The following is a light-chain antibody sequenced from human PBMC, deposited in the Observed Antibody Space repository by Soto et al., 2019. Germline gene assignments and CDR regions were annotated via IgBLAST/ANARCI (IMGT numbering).Light chain of an antibody. V-gene: IGKV3-20*01. CDR2: GAS. Sequence: EIVLTQSPGTLSLSPGERATLSCRASQSVSSSYLAWYQQKPGQAPRLLIYGASSRATGIPERFSGSGSGTDFTLTISRLEPEDFAVYYGQQYGSSPRTFGQGTKVEIK. CDR1: QSVSSSY. J-gene: IGKJ1*01. CDR3: QQYGSSPRT.